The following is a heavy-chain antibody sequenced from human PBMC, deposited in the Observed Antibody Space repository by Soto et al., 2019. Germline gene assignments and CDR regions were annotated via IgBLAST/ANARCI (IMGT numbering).Heavy chain of an antibody. CDR1: GGTFSSYA. Sequence: GASVKVSCKASGGTFSSYAISWVRQAPGQGLEWMGGIIPIFGTANYAQKFQGRVTITADESTSTAYMELSSLRSEDTAVYYCARVRGSGSYYNPPYYYYGMDVWGQGTTVTVSS. CDR2: IIPIFGTA. D-gene: IGHD3-10*01. CDR3: ARVRGSGSYYNPPYYYYGMDV. V-gene: IGHV1-69*13. J-gene: IGHJ6*02.